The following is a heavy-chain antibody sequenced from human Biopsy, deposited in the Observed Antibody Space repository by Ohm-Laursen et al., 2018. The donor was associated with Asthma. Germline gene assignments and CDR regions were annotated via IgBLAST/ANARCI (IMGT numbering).Heavy chain of an antibody. Sequence: TLSLTCTVSGGSISSGGYYWSWIRQHPGKGLEWIGYIYYSGSTYYNPSLKSRVTISVDTSKNQFSLKLSSVTAADTAVYYCARVTRITIFGVGGIQDYWGQGTLVTVSS. V-gene: IGHV4-31*03. J-gene: IGHJ4*02. CDR3: ARVTRITIFGVGGIQDY. CDR1: GGSISSGGYY. CDR2: IYYSGST. D-gene: IGHD3-3*01.